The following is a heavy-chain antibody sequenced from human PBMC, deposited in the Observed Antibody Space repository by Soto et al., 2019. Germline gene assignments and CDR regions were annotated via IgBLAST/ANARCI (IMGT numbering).Heavy chain of an antibody. CDR3: ARDLGYSNYYYYYGMDV. CDR2: IWYDGSNK. Sequence: GGSLRLSCAASGFTFSSYGMHWVRQAPGKGLEWVAVIWYDGSNKYYADSVKGRFTISRDNSKNTLYLQMNSLRAEDTAVYYCARDLGYSNYYYYYGMDVWGQGTTVTVSS. V-gene: IGHV3-33*01. J-gene: IGHJ6*02. D-gene: IGHD4-4*01. CDR1: GFTFSSYG.